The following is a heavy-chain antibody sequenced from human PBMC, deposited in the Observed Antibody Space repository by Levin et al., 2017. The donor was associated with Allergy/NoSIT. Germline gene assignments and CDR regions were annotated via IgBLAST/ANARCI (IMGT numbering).Heavy chain of an antibody. D-gene: IGHD6-19*01. Sequence: GGSLRLSCAASGFIFSSYAMHWVRQAPGKGLEWVAVISYDGSNKYYADSVKGRFTISRDNSKNTLYLQMNSLRAEDTAVYYCASGADSSGWSPFDYWGQGTLVTVSS. V-gene: IGHV3-30-3*01. CDR3: ASGADSSGWSPFDY. J-gene: IGHJ4*02. CDR1: GFIFSSYA. CDR2: ISYDGSNK.